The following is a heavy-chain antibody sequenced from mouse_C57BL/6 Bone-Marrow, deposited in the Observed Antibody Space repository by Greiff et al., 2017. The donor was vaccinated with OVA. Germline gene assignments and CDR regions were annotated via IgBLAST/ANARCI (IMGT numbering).Heavy chain of an antibody. Sequence: QVQLQQSGAELVMPGASVKLSCKASGYTFTSYWMHWVKQRPGQGLEWIGEIDPSDSYTNYNQKFKGKSTLTVDKSSSTAYMQLSSLTSEDSAVYYCARRYSNYVAWFAYWGQGTLVTVSA. CDR2: IDPSDSYT. D-gene: IGHD2-5*01. CDR3: ARRYSNYVAWFAY. V-gene: IGHV1-69*01. J-gene: IGHJ3*01. CDR1: GYTFTSYW.